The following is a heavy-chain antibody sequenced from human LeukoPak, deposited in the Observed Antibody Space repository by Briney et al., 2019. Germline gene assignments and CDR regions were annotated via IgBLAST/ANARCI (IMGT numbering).Heavy chain of an antibody. J-gene: IGHJ4*02. D-gene: IGHD3-10*01. V-gene: IGHV3-7*01. CDR1: GFTFSSYW. CDR2: IKQDGSEK. CDR3: ARAGPFGESYFDY. Sequence: GGSLRLSCAASGFTFSSYWMSWVRQAPGKGLKRVANIKQDGSEKYYVDSVKGRFTISRDNAKNSLYLQMNSLRAEDTAVYYCARAGPFGESYFDYWGQGTLVTVSS.